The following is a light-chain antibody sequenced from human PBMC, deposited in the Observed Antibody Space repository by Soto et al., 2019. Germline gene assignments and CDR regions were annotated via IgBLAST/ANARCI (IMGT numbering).Light chain of an antibody. J-gene: IGKJ5*01. V-gene: IGKV3-11*01. CDR3: LHRMNWPLT. CDR2: DAS. Sequence: EIVLTQSPATLSLSPGERATLSCRASQNIASYLLWYQQKPGQAPRLLIYDASNRATGIPARFSGSGSETDFTLTISSLEPEDFAVYFCLHRMNWPLTFGQGTRREIK. CDR1: QNIASY.